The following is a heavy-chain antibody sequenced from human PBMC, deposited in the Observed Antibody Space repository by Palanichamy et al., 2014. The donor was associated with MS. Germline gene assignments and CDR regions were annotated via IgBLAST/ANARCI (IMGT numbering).Heavy chain of an antibody. D-gene: IGHD2-15*01. CDR1: GYTFTSYA. Sequence: VKVSCKASGYTFTSYAMNWVRQAPGRGLEWMGWINTNTGNPTYAQGFTGRFVFSLDTSVSTAYLQISSLKAEDTAVYYCARDFRFTHGGSKTDFLNWYFDLWGRGTLVTVSS. CDR3: ARDFRFTHGGSKTDFLNWYFDL. J-gene: IGHJ2*01. CDR2: INTNTGNP. V-gene: IGHV7-4-1*02.